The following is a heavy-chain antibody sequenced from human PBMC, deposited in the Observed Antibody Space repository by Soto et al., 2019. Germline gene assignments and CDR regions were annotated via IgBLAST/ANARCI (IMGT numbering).Heavy chain of an antibody. J-gene: IGHJ5*02. CDR3: ARLRLGSYNWFDP. CDR1: GFSFSSYW. V-gene: IGHV3-74*01. Sequence: EVQLVESGGGLVQPGGSLRLSCAVSGFSFSSYWMHWVRQAPGKGLEWVSRINSDGSMTYYADSVKGRFTISRDNAKNTLYLQMNSLRAEDTAVYYCARLRLGSYNWFDPWGQGTLVTVSS. CDR2: INSDGSMT. D-gene: IGHD6-13*01.